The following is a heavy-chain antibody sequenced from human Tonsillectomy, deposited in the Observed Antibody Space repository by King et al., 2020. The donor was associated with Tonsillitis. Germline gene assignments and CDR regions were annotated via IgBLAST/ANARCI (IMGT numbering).Heavy chain of an antibody. D-gene: IGHD3-10*01. CDR1: GFTFNSHS. J-gene: IGHJ6*02. CDR2: ISFDGGNK. V-gene: IGHV3-30-3*01. Sequence: QVQLVESGGGVVQPGRSLRLSCAASGFTFNSHSMDWVRQAPGKGLEWVAIISFDGGNKYYADSVKGRVTISRDNSKNTLYLQMNSLRTEDTAVYYCAIQLRGLWFGPEDYYYGMEVWGQGTTVTVSS. CDR3: AIQLRGLWFGPEDYYYGMEV.